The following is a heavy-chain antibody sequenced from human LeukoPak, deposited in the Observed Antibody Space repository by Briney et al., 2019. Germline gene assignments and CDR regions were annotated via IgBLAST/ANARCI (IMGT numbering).Heavy chain of an antibody. CDR3: AKVVVPAATTYYYYMDV. Sequence: AGGSLRLSCAASGFTFSSYGMSWVRQAPGKGLEWVSAISGSGGSTYYADSVKGRFTISRDNSKNTLYLQMNSLRAEDTAVYYCAKVVVPAATTYYYYMDVWGKGTTVTISS. V-gene: IGHV3-23*01. CDR2: ISGSGGST. J-gene: IGHJ6*03. CDR1: GFTFSSYG. D-gene: IGHD2-2*01.